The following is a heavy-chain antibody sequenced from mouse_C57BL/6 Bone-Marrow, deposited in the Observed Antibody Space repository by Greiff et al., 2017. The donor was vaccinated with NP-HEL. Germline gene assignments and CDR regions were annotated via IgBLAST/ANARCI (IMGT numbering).Heavy chain of an antibody. V-gene: IGHV1-50*01. CDR1: GYTFTSYW. CDR3: ARIYYYGSSYGY. J-gene: IGHJ2*01. D-gene: IGHD1-1*01. CDR2: IDPSDSYT. Sequence: QVQLQQPGAELVKPGASVKLSCKASGYTFTSYWMQWVKQRPGQGLEWIGEIDPSDSYTNYNQKFKGKATLTVDTSSSTAYMQLSSRTSEDSAVYYCARIYYYGSSYGYWGQGTTLTVSS.